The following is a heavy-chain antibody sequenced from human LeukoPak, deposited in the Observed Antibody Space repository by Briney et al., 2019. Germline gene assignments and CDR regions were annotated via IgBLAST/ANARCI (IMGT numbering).Heavy chain of an antibody. V-gene: IGHV4-34*01. CDR1: GGSFTDYY. Sequence: SETLSLTCAVYGGSFTDYYWSWIRHLPGKGLEWIGEIHHRAGANYNPSLWGRVTISADTSKNQFSLYLTSVTAADTATFYCARGPVRDDGLTGISYYFGLDVWGHGTTVTVFS. J-gene: IGHJ6*02. CDR2: IHHRAGA. CDR3: ARGPVRDDGLTGISYYFGLDV. D-gene: IGHD2-21*02.